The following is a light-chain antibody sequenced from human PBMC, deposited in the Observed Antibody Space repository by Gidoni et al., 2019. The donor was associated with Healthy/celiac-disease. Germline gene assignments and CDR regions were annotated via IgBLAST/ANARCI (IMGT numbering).Light chain of an antibody. V-gene: IGKV3-11*01. CDR2: DAS. Sequence: EIVLTQSPATLSLSPGERATLPCRASQSVSSYLAWYQQKPGQAPRLLIYDASNRATGLPARFSGSGSGTDFTLTISSLEPEDFAVYYCQQRSNWPPWTFGQGTKVEIK. J-gene: IGKJ1*01. CDR3: QQRSNWPPWT. CDR1: QSVSSY.